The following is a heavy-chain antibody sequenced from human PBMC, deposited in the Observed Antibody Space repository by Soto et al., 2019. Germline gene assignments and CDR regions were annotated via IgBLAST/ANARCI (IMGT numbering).Heavy chain of an antibody. CDR2: ISGSGGST. V-gene: IGHV3-23*01. CDR3: ANQYYDFWSGYSAGLD. J-gene: IGHJ1*01. D-gene: IGHD3-3*01. Sequence: PGGSLRLSCAASGFTFSSYAMSWVRQAPGKGLEWVSAISGSGGSTYYADSVKGRFTISRDNSKNTLYLQMNSLRAEDTAVYYCANQYYDFWSGYSAGLDWGQGTLVTVSS. CDR1: GFTFSSYA.